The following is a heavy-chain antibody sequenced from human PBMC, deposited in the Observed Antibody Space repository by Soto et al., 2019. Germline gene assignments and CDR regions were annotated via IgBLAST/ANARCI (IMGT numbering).Heavy chain of an antibody. CDR3: ARRAEYDDILTGYYPFDP. CDR2: IKQDGSEK. Sequence: PGGSLRLSCAASGFTFSSYSMSWVRQAPGKGLGWVANIKQDGSEKYYVDSVEGRFTISRDNAKNSLYLQMNSLRAEDTAVYFCARRAEYDDILTGYYPFDPLGPGNPGHRLL. CDR1: GFTFSSYS. J-gene: IGHJ5*02. V-gene: IGHV3-7*01. D-gene: IGHD3-9*01.